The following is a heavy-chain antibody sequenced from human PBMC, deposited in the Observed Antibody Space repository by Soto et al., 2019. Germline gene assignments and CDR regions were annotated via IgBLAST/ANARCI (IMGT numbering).Heavy chain of an antibody. J-gene: IGHJ4*02. D-gene: IGHD1-26*01. CDR1: GYSFTHYG. CDR3: ARTTHEEPTFDY. Sequence: QVQLVQSGAEVKKPGASVKVSCKASGYSFTHYGISWVRQAPGQGLEWMGWVTGYDGNANYEERFQGRVTMTTDTSTNTAHLDLRRLNSDDTAVYYCARTTHEEPTFDYWGLGTLVTVSS. V-gene: IGHV1-18*01. CDR2: VTGYDGNA.